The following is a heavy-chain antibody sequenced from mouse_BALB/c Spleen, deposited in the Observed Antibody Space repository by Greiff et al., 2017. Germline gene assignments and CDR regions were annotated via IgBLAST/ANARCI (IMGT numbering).Heavy chain of an antibody. CDR3: ARGTYDYDGPDY. J-gene: IGHJ4*01. D-gene: IGHD2-4*01. CDR1: GYTFTDYW. V-gene: IGHV1-69*01. Sequence: VQLQQPGAELVMPGASVKMSCKASGYTFTDYWMHWVKQRPGQGLEWIGAIDTSDSYTSYNQKFKGKATLTVDESSSTAYMQLSSLTSEDSAVYYCARGTYDYDGPDYWGQGTSVTVSS. CDR2: IDTSDSYT.